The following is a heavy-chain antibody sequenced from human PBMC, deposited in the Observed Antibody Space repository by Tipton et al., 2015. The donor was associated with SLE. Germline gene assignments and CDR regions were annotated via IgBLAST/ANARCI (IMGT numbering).Heavy chain of an antibody. CDR1: GFTFNNYP. V-gene: IGHV3-30*04. Sequence: QVQLVQSGGGVVQPGRSLRLSCVASGFTFNNYPIHWVRQAPGKGLEWVALVSYDGSNKFYADSVKGRFTISRDNSNNTLYLQMDSLRSEDTAIYYCARDPLIAVAGYFDSWGQGTLVTVSS. J-gene: IGHJ4*02. CDR2: VSYDGSNK. CDR3: ARDPLIAVAGYFDS. D-gene: IGHD6-19*01.